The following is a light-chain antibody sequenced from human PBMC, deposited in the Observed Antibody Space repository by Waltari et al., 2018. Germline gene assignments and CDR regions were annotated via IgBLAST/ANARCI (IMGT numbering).Light chain of an antibody. CDR2: WAS. CDR3: QQYYSTHRT. Sequence: DIVMTQSPDSLAVSLGERATINCKSSQSVLYSSNNKNYLAWYQQKPGQPPKLLIYWASTRESGVPDRFSGSGSGTDFTLTISSLQAEDVAVYYCQQYYSTHRTFGQGTKVEIK. CDR1: QSVLYSSNNKNY. V-gene: IGKV4-1*01. J-gene: IGKJ1*01.